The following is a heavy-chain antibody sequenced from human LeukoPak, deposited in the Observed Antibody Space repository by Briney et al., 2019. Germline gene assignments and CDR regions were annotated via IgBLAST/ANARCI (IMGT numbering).Heavy chain of an antibody. CDR2: INHSGST. CDR1: GGSLSGYY. V-gene: IGHV4-34*01. D-gene: IGHD1-1*01. J-gene: IGHJ6*03. Sequence: SETLSLTCAVYGGSLSGYYWSWIRQTPGKGLEWIGEINHSGSTNYNPSLKSRVTISVDTSKNQFSLKLSSVTAADTAVYYCARGRAQGTPYYYYMDVWGKGTTVTVSS. CDR3: ARGRAQGTPYYYYMDV.